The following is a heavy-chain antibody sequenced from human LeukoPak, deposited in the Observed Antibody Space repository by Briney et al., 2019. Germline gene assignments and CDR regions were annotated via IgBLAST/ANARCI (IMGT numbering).Heavy chain of an antibody. CDR1: GYIFTDYY. V-gene: IGHV1-8*02. D-gene: IGHD2/OR15-2a*01. CDR2: MNPNSGNT. CDR3: ARVSRRGYYFDY. Sequence: ASVKVSCKASGYIFTDYYIHWVRQAPGQGLEWTGWMNPNSGNTGYAQKFQGRVTMTRNTSISTAYMELSSLRSEDTAVYYCARVSRRGYYFDYWGQGTLVTVSS. J-gene: IGHJ4*02.